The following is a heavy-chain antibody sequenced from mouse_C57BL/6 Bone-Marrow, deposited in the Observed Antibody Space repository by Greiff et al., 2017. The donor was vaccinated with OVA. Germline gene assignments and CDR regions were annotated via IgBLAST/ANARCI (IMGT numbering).Heavy chain of an antibody. V-gene: IGHV1-53*01. D-gene: IGHD1-1*01. CDR3: ARRGYYYGSSYWYVDV. CDR2: INPSNGGT. CDR1: GYTFTSYW. J-gene: IGHJ1*03. Sequence: QVQLQQPGTELVKPGASVKLSCKASGYTFTSYWMHWVKQRPGQGLEWIGNINPSNGGTNYNEKFKSKATLTVDKSSSTAYMQLSSLTSEDSAVYYCARRGYYYGSSYWYVDVWGTGTTVTVSS.